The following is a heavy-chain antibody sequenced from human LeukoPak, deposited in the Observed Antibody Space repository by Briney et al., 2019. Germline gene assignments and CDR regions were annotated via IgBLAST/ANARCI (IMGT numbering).Heavy chain of an antibody. CDR2: TYYRSKWYN. J-gene: IGHJ4*02. D-gene: IGHD3-10*01. CDR3: ARAPPYYYGSGPVFDY. V-gene: IGHV6-1*01. CDR1: GDSVSSNSAA. Sequence: SQTLSLTCAISGDSVSSNSAAWNWIRQSPSRGLEWLGRTYYRSKWYNDYAVSVKSRITINPDTSKNQFSLQLNSVTPEDTAVYYCARAPPYYYGSGPVFDYWGQGTLVTVSS.